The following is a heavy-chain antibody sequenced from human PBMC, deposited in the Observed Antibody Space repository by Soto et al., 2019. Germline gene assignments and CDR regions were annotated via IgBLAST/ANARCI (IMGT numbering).Heavy chain of an antibody. CDR1: GFTFSSYG. J-gene: IGHJ4*02. V-gene: IGHV3-33*01. D-gene: IGHD3-10*01. CDR2: IWYDGSNK. CDR3: RAVSYGSGSYLEAVDS. Sequence: QPVGSLRLSCAASGFTFSSYGMHWVRQAPGKGLEWVAVIWYDGSNKYYADSVKGRFTISRDNSKNTLYLQMNSLRAEDTAVYYWRAVSYGSGSYLEAVDSWGQGTLVTVSS.